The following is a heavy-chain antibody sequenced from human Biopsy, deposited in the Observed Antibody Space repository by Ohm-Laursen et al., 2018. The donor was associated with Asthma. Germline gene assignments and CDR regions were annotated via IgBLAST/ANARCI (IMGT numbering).Heavy chain of an antibody. CDR3: ARDRAVTGLNDAFDT. CDR1: GFTFRDYY. V-gene: IGHV3-11*01. CDR2: ISSRGSNI. J-gene: IGHJ3*02. Sequence: GSLRLSCAASGFTFRDYYMTWIRQAPGKGLEWVAYISSRGSNIFYADSVKGRFTISRDNAKDSLYLQMNSLRAEDTALYHCARDRAVTGLNDAFDTWGQGTMVTVSS. D-gene: IGHD4-17*01.